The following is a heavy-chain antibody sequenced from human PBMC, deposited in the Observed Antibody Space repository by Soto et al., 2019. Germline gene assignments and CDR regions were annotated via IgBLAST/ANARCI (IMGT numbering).Heavy chain of an antibody. Sequence: PGESLKISCKGSGYSFTSYWIGWVRQMPGKGLEWMGIIYPGDSDTRYSPSFQGQVTISADKSISTAYLQWSSLKASDTAMYYCASRYCGGDCSINDAFDIWGQGTMVTVSS. CDR2: IYPGDSDT. D-gene: IGHD2-21*02. J-gene: IGHJ3*02. V-gene: IGHV5-51*01. CDR3: ASRYCGGDCSINDAFDI. CDR1: GYSFTSYW.